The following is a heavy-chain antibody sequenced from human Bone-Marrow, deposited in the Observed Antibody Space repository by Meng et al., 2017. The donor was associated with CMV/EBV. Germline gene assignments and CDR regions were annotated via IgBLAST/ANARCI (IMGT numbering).Heavy chain of an antibody. CDR3: ARDIVVVPAATTLNYYYGMDV. CDR2: IYYSGST. V-gene: IGHV4-59*01. Sequence: GSLRLSCTVSGGSISSYYWSWIRQPPGKGLEWIGYIYYSGSTNYNPSLKSRVTISVDTSKNQFSLKLSSVTAADTAVYYCARDIVVVPAATTLNYYYGMDVWGQGTTVTVSS. J-gene: IGHJ6*02. CDR1: GGSISSYY. D-gene: IGHD2-2*01.